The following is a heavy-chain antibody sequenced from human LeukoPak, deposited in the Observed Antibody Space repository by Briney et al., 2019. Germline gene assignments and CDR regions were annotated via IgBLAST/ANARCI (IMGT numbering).Heavy chain of an antibody. J-gene: IGHJ6*02. CDR3: AKGVRQGIVVVVAATSPHYYYGMDV. Sequence: PGGSLRLSCAASGFTFSSYAMSWVRQAPGKGLEWVSAISGSGGSTYYADSVKGRFTISRDTSKNTLYLQMNSLRAEDTAVYYCAKGVRQGIVVVVAATSPHYYYGMDVWGQGTTVTVSS. CDR1: GFTFSSYA. CDR2: ISGSGGST. D-gene: IGHD2-15*01. V-gene: IGHV3-23*01.